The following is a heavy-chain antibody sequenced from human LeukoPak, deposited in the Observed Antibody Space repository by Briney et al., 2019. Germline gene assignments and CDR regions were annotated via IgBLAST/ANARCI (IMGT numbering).Heavy chain of an antibody. D-gene: IGHD6-19*01. CDR1: GGSFSGYY. V-gene: IGHV4-34*01. J-gene: IGHJ4*02. CDR2: IKHSGST. Sequence: SETLSLTCAVYGGSFSGYYWSWIRQPPGKGLEWIGEIKHSGSTNYNPSLKRRVTISVDTSKNQFSLKLSSVTAADTAVYYCARTSSSGLVGGYYFDYWGQGTLVTVSS. CDR3: ARTSSSGLVGGYYFDY.